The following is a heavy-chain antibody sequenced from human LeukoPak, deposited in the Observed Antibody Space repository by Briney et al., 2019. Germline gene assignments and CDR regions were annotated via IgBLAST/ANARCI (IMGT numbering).Heavy chain of an antibody. CDR2: ISSSGSTI. CDR1: GFTFSSYE. Sequence: GRSLRLSCAASGFTFSSYEMNWVRQAPGKGPEWVSYISSSGSTIYYADSVKGRFTISRDNAKNSLYLQMNSLRAEDTAVYYCARSPSMVKNYYYGMDVWGQGTTVTVSS. D-gene: IGHD5-18*01. J-gene: IGHJ6*02. CDR3: ARSPSMVKNYYYGMDV. V-gene: IGHV3-48*03.